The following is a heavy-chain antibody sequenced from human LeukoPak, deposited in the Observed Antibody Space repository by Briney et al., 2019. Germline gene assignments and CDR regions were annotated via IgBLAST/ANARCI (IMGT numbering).Heavy chain of an antibody. D-gene: IGHD6-19*01. CDR1: GYTFTSYG. V-gene: IGHV1-18*01. J-gene: IGHJ6*02. CDR2: ISAYNGNT. Sequence: ASVKVSCTASGYTFTSYGISWVRQAPGQGLEWMGWISAYNGNTNYAQKLQGRVTMTTDTSTSTAYMELRSLRSDDTAVYYCARARSQWLVPTYYYGMDVWGQGTTVTVSS. CDR3: ARARSQWLVPTYYYGMDV.